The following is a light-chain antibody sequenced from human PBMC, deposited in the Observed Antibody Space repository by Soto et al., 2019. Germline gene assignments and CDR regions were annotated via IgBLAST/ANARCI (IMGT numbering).Light chain of an antibody. V-gene: IGLV2-8*01. CDR2: EVS. CDR1: SSDVGAYNY. J-gene: IGLJ2*01. CDR3: SSFAGSSNVI. Sequence: QSALTQPPSASGSPGQSVTFSCIGTSSDVGAYNYVSWYQQHPGKAPKLMIYEVSKRPSGVPDRFSGSKSANTASLTVSGLQAEDEADYYCSSFAGSSNVIVGGGTKLTVL.